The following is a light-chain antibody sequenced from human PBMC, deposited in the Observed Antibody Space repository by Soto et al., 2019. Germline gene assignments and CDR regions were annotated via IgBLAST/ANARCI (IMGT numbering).Light chain of an antibody. V-gene: IGKV1-8*01. Sequence: AIRMTQSPSSLSAATGDRVTITCRASQSISTYLAWYQQKPGKAPKILIYGASTLQSGVPSRFSGSGSGTDCTLTISCLQSEDFATYYCQQYYSNVPITFGQGTRLDIK. CDR2: GAS. CDR3: QQYYSNVPIT. J-gene: IGKJ5*01. CDR1: QSISTY.